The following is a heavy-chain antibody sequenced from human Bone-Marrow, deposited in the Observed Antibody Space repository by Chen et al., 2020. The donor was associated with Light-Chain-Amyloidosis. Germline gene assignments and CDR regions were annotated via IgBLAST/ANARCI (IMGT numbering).Heavy chain of an antibody. J-gene: IGHJ3*02. D-gene: IGHD3-9*01. CDR2: IRGGGGSR. Sequence: EVQLVESGGGLLQRGGSLRLSCAASGFAFSSYAMSWVRQAPGKGLEWVATIRGGGGSRYYGDAVKGRLSISRDNSKNALFQQMNSLRAEDTAVYYCAKDISYDDILPGYPADAFDIWGQGTMVTVSS. CDR3: AKDISYDDILPGYPADAFDI. CDR1: GFAFSSYA. V-gene: IGHV3-23*04.